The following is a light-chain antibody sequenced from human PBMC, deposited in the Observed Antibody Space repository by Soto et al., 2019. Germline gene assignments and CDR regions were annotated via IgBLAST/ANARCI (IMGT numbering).Light chain of an antibody. Sequence: IRMTQSPSPFSASTGDRVTITCRASQGISSYLAWYQQKPGKAPKLLIYAASSLQSGVPSRFSGSGSGTEFTLTISSLQPEDFATYYCQQYDSYPLTFGGGTKVDIK. J-gene: IGKJ4*01. CDR2: AAS. V-gene: IGKV1-8*01. CDR1: QGISSY. CDR3: QQYDSYPLT.